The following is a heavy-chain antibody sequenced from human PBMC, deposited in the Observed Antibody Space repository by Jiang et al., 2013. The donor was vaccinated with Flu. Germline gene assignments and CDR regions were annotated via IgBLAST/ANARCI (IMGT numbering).Heavy chain of an antibody. CDR1: GYTFTSYA. J-gene: IGHJ4*02. CDR2: INAGNGNT. D-gene: IGHD5-12*01. V-gene: IGHV1-3*01. CDR3: ARDLGGYDFRY. Sequence: CKASGYTFTSYAMHWVRQAPGQRLEWMGWINAGNGNTKYSQKFQGRVTITRDTSASTAYMELSSLRSEDTAVYYCARDLGGYDFRYWGQGTLVTVSS.